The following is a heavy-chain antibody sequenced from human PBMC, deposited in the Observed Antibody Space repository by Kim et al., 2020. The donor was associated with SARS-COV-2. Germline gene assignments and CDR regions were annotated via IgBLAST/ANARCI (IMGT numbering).Heavy chain of an antibody. J-gene: IGHJ3*02. Sequence: NPPLRSRVTIALDPAKNQLYLKLGSVTAADTAVYYCARGLSAWSDDAFDIWGQGTMVTVSS. V-gene: IGHV4-34*01. D-gene: IGHD6-19*01. CDR3: ARGLSAWSDDAFDI.